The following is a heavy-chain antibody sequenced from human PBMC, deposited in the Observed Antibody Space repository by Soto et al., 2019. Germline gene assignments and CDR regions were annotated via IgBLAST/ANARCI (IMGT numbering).Heavy chain of an antibody. D-gene: IGHD6-13*01. V-gene: IGHV4-39*01. CDR2: IYYSGNT. CDR3: VIAAAGYYYGMDV. CDR1: GGSITSSSYY. Sequence: QLQLQESGPRLVKPSETLSLTCTVSGGSITSSSYYWGWFHQPPGKGLEWIGSIYYSGNTYYNPSVKSRVTISVDTSKNQFSLKLSSVTAADTAVYYCVIAAAGYYYGMDVWGQGPTVTVSS. J-gene: IGHJ6*02.